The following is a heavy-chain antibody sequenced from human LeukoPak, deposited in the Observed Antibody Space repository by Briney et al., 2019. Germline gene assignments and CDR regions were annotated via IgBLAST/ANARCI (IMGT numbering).Heavy chain of an antibody. CDR2: ISYDGSNK. J-gene: IGHJ4*02. D-gene: IGHD5-12*01. CDR1: GFTFSSYG. Sequence: GGSLRLSCAASGFTFSSYGMHWVRQAPGKGLEWVAVISYDGSNKYYADSVKGRFTISRDNSKNTLFLQMNSLRAEDTAVYYCAKGSLMDVVATMGDFWGQGTLVTVSS. CDR3: AKGSLMDVVATMGDF. V-gene: IGHV3-30*18.